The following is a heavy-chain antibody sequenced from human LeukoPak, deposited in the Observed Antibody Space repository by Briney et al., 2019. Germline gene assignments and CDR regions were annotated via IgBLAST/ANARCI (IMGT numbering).Heavy chain of an antibody. CDR3: ARSLYSYGALAY. J-gene: IGHJ4*02. Sequence: SETLSLTCTVSGGSLNISSYYWGWIRQPPGKGLEWVGYISYSGSTNYNPSLKSRVTISVDTSKNQFSLKLSSVTAADTAVYYCARSLYSYGALAYWGQGTLVTVSS. D-gene: IGHD5-18*01. CDR1: GGSLNISSYY. V-gene: IGHV4-61*05. CDR2: ISYSGST.